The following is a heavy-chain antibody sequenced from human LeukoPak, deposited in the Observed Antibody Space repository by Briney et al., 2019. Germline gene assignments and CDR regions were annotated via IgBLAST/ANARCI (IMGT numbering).Heavy chain of an antibody. D-gene: IGHD4-11*01. CDR1: GYTFTGNY. Sequence: ASVKVSCKASGYTFTGNYMHWVRQAPGQGLEYMGYIDPNSGGTYYIQKFQGRVTMTRDMSINTAYVELSSLTSDDTAVYYCARGGGTVAPAPWVPFAYWVQGTLVTVSS. CDR2: IDPNSGGT. J-gene: IGHJ4*02. CDR3: ARGGGTVAPAPWVPFAY. V-gene: IGHV1-2*02.